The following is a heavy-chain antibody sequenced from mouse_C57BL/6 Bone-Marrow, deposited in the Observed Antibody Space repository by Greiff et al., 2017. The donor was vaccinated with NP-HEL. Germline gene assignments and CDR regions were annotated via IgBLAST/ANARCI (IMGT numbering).Heavy chain of an antibody. CDR3: ARSPLAMDY. CDR1: GYSFTSYY. CDR2: IYPGSGNT. Sequence: QVQLQQSGPELVKPGASVKISCKASGYSFTSYYIHWVKQRPGQGLEWIGWIYPGSGNTKYNEKFKGKATLTADTSPSTAYMQLSSLTSEDSAVYYCARSPLAMDYWGQGTSVTVSS. J-gene: IGHJ4*01. V-gene: IGHV1-66*01.